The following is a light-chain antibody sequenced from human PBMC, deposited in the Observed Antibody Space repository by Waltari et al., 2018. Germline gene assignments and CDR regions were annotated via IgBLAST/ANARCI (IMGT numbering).Light chain of an antibody. V-gene: IGLV4-69*01. J-gene: IGLJ3*02. CDR2: VNSDGSH. Sequence: QLVLTQSPSASASLGASVKLTCTLSSGHSSNVIAWLPQQPEKGPRYLMKVNSDGSHSKGDEIPDCFSGSSSGAERYLTISSLQSEDEADDYWQAGGHGTWVFGGGTKLTVL. CDR3: QAGGHGTWV. CDR1: SGHSSNV.